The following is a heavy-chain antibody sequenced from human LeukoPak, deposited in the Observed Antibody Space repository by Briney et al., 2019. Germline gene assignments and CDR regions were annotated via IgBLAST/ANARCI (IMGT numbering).Heavy chain of an antibody. J-gene: IGHJ5*02. V-gene: IGHV4-61*01. CDR2: IYYSGST. Sequence: SETLSLTCTVSGGSVSSGSYYWSWIRQPPGKGLEWIGYIYYSGSTNYNPSLKSRVTISVDTSKNQFSLKLSSVTAADTAMYYCARAVGYQLLLRWFDPWGQGTLVTVSS. CDR1: GGSVSSGSYY. D-gene: IGHD2-2*01. CDR3: ARAVGYQLLLRWFDP.